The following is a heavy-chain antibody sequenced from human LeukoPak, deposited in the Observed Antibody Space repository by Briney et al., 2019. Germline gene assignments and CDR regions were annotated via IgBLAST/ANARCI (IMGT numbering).Heavy chain of an antibody. J-gene: IGHJ4*02. CDR1: GHTSTDYY. Sequence: ASVKVSCKASGHTSTDYYIHWVRQAPGQGLEWMGCITANAGDTKYAQKFQGRVTMTRDTSISTAYMEVSSLRSDDTAMYYCARDPIRADGYNMDYWGQGTLVSVGS. D-gene: IGHD5-24*01. V-gene: IGHV1-2*02. CDR2: ITANAGDT. CDR3: ARDPIRADGYNMDY.